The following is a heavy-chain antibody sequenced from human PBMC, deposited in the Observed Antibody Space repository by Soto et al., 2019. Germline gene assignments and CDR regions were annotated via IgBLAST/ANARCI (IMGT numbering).Heavy chain of an antibody. CDR1: GGTFSSYA. V-gene: IGHV1-69*13. J-gene: IGHJ4*02. CDR2: IIPIFGTA. CDR3: ASTPAAMANYFDY. D-gene: IGHD5-18*01. Sequence: SSVKVSCKASGGTFSSYAISWVRQAPGQGLEWMGGIIPIFGTANYAQKFQGRVTITADESTSTAYMELSSLRSEDTAVYYCASTPAAMANYFDYWGQGTLVTVSS.